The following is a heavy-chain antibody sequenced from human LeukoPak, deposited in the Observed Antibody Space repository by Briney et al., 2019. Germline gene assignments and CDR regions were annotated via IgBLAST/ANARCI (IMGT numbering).Heavy chain of an antibody. V-gene: IGHV3-73*01. Sequence: PGGSLRLSCAASGFNFSGSAIYWDRQASGKGLEWVGRIRSKANNYATAYAASVKGRFTISRDDSKNTGYLQMNSLKTEDTAVYYCTTYGSGDNFDYWGQGTLVTVSS. CDR1: GFNFSGSA. J-gene: IGHJ4*02. CDR2: IRSKANNYAT. D-gene: IGHD3-10*01. CDR3: TTYGSGDNFDY.